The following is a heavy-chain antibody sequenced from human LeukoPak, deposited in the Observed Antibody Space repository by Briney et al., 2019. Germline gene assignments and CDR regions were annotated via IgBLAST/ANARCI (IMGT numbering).Heavy chain of an antibody. J-gene: IGHJ4*02. CDR2: ISYDGSNK. D-gene: IGHD6-13*01. Sequence: GGSLRLSCAASGFTFRSYDMHWVRQAPGKGLQWVAVISYDGSNKYHTDSVKGRFTISRDNSKDTLYLQMNSLSVEDTAVYYCARRIGAGALDYWGQGTLVTVSS. CDR1: GFTFRSYD. V-gene: IGHV3-30*03. CDR3: ARRIGAGALDY.